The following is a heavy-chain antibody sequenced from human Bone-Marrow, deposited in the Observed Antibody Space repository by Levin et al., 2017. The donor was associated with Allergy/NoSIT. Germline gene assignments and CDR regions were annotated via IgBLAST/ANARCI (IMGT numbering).Heavy chain of an antibody. CDR3: ARQLALLWFGEEEDYFDY. D-gene: IGHD3-10*01. J-gene: IGHJ4*02. CDR2: IYYSGST. Sequence: TSETLSLTCTVSGGSISSSSYYWGWIRQPPGKGLEWIGSIYYSGSTYYNPSLKSRVTISVDTSKNQFSLKLSSVTAADTAVYYCARQLALLWFGEEEDYFDYWGQGTLVTVSS. CDR1: GGSISSSSYY. V-gene: IGHV4-39*01.